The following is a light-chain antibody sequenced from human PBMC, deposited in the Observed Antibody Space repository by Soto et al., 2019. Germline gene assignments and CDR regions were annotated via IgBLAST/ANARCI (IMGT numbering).Light chain of an antibody. V-gene: IGLV2-14*01. J-gene: IGLJ1*01. CDR1: SSDVGGYNS. CDR3: TSYTTSSTLLYV. Sequence: QSALTQPASVSGSPGQSITISCTGTSSDVGGYNSVSWYQQHPGKAPKLMIYEVSNRPSGVSNRFSGSKSGNTASLTISGLHAEDQADYYCTSYTTSSTLLYVFRTGTKVTVL. CDR2: EVS.